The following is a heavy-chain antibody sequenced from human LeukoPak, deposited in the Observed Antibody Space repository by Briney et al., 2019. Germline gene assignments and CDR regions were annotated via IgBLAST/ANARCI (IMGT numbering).Heavy chain of an antibody. Sequence: ASVKVSCKASGGTFSSYAISWVRQAPGQGLEWMGGIIPIFGTANYAQKFQGRVTITTDESTSTACMELSSLRSEDTAVYYCARGLRPHGGRLYFDYWGQGTLVTVSS. D-gene: IGHD4-17*01. CDR1: GGTFSSYA. CDR3: ARGLRPHGGRLYFDY. CDR2: IIPIFGTA. V-gene: IGHV1-69*05. J-gene: IGHJ4*02.